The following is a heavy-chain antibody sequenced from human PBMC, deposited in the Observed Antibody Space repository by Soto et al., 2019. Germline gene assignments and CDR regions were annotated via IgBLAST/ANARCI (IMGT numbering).Heavy chain of an antibody. V-gene: IGHV3-11*01. J-gene: IGHJ5*02. CDR1: GFTFSDYF. CDR3: ARGYSSGYYGWFDP. D-gene: IGHD6-19*01. CDR2: ISSTGSTI. Sequence: QVQLVESGGGLVNPGGSLRLSCAASGFTFSDYFMSWIRQAPGKGLEWVSYISSTGSTIYYADSVKGRFTISRDNAKNSLYLQMNSLRPEDTAVYYCARGYSSGYYGWFDPWGQGTLVTVSS.